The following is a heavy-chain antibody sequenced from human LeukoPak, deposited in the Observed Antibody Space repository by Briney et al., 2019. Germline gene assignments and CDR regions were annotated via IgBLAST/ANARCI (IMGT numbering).Heavy chain of an antibody. J-gene: IGHJ4*02. Sequence: GESLKISCKGSGYSFTDYWIGWVRQMPGKGLEWMTIINPRDSDTRYSPSFQGQVTISVDKSINTAYLQWSSLEASDTAMYYCARQGIGVAADYWGQGTLVTVSS. CDR1: GYSFTDYW. CDR3: ARQGIGVAADY. V-gene: IGHV5-51*01. CDR2: INPRDSDT. D-gene: IGHD6-19*01.